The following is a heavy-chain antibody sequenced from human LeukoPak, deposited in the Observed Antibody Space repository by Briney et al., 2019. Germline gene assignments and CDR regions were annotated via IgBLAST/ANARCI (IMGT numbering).Heavy chain of an antibody. CDR2: IYTSGST. J-gene: IGHJ6*03. D-gene: IGHD3-16*01. CDR1: GGSISSYY. CDR3: ARHAYSIFYYYYMDV. V-gene: IGHV4-4*09. Sequence: SETLSLTCTVSGGSISSYYWSWIRQPPGKGLEWIGYIYTSGSTNYNPSLKSRVTISVDTSKNQFSLKLSSVTAADTAVYYCARHAYSIFYYYYMDVWGKGTTVTVSS.